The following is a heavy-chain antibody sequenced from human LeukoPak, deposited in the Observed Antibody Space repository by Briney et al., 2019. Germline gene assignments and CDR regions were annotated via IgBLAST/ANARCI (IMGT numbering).Heavy chain of an antibody. CDR1: GFAVNSNY. J-gene: IGHJ4*02. D-gene: IGHD4-17*01. CDR3: ARNYGVEY. V-gene: IGHV3-66*01. Sequence: PGGSLRLSCAASGFAVNSNYMSWVRQAPGKGLEWVSIIYSGVGTYYADSVKGRFTISRDNSKNTLYLQMNSLRAEDTAVYYCARNYGVEYWGQGTLVTVSS. CDR2: IYSGVGT.